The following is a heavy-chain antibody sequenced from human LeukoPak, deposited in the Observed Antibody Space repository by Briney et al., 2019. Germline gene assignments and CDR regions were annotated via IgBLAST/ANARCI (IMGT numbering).Heavy chain of an antibody. Sequence: ASVKVSCKASGYTFTSYYMHWVRQAPGQGLEWMGIINPSGGSTSYAQKFQGRVTMTRDTSISTAYMELSRLRSDDTAVYYCAYRGYSFDYWGQGTLVTVSS. V-gene: IGHV1-46*01. CDR3: AYRGYSFDY. CDR2: INPSGGST. CDR1: GYTFTSYY. J-gene: IGHJ4*02. D-gene: IGHD3-22*01.